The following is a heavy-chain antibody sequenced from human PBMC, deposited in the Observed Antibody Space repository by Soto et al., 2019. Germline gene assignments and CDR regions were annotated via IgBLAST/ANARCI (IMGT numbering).Heavy chain of an antibody. CDR3: ARVLGRAVAGTFDY. CDR1: GGSISSGGYY. V-gene: IGHV4-31*03. Sequence: SETLSLTCTVSGGSISSGGYYWSWIRQHPGKGLEWIGYIYYSGSTYYNPSLKIRVTISVDTSKNQFSLKLSSVTAADTAVYYCARVLGRAVAGTFDYWGQGTLVTVSS. J-gene: IGHJ4*02. CDR2: IYYSGST. D-gene: IGHD6-19*01.